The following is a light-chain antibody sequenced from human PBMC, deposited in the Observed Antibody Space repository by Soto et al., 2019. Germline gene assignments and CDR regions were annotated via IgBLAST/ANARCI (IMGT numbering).Light chain of an antibody. J-gene: IGLJ1*01. Sequence: QSVLTQPPSVSGAPGQRVTISCTGSTSNIGADYDVHWYQQLPGTAPKLLIYGSSDRPSGVPDRFSGSKSGTSASLAITGLQAEDEADYYCQSYDSSLINYVFGTGTKVNDL. CDR1: TSNIGADYD. CDR3: QSYDSSLINYV. CDR2: GSS. V-gene: IGLV1-40*01.